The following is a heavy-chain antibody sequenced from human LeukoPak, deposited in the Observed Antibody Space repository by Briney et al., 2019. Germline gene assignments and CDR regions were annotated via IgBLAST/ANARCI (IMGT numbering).Heavy chain of an antibody. CDR3: ARDQESYSTYYYDSSGYNHRYFDY. J-gene: IGHJ4*02. CDR2: IIPIFGTA. CDR1: GGTFSSYA. V-gene: IGHV1-69*01. Sequence: EASVKVSCKASGGTFSSYAISWVRQAPGQGLEWMGGIIPIFGTANYAQKFQGRVTITADESTSTAYMELSSLRSEDTAVYYCARDQESYSTYYYDSSGYNHRYFDYWGQGTLVTVSS. D-gene: IGHD3-22*01.